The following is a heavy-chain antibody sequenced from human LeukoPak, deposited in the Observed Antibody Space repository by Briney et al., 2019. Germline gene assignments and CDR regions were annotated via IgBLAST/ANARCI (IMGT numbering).Heavy chain of an antibody. Sequence: GGSLRLSCAASGFTFTNYGMSWVRQAPGKGLEWVSAISGSGDSAYYADSVKGRFTISRDNSKNTVYLQTNSLRAEDTAVYYCARGPYYYDGSAYDYYGMDVWGQGTTVTVSS. CDR1: GFTFTNYG. CDR3: ARGPYYYDGSAYDYYGMDV. J-gene: IGHJ6*02. CDR2: ISGSGDSA. V-gene: IGHV3-23*01. D-gene: IGHD3-22*01.